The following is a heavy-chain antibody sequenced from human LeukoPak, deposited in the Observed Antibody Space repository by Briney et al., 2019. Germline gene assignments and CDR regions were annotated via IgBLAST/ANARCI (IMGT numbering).Heavy chain of an antibody. CDR2: ISTSSIYI. CDR1: GLTFSSYT. V-gene: IGHV3-21*01. CDR3: ARDQDWNDRGGLDY. J-gene: IGHJ4*02. D-gene: IGHD1-1*01. Sequence: GGSLRLSCAASGLTFSSYTMNWVRQAPGKGLEWVSSISTSSIYIYYTDSLKGRFTISRDNARNSLYLQMNSLRAEDTAVYYCARDQDWNDRGGLDYWGQGTLVTVSS.